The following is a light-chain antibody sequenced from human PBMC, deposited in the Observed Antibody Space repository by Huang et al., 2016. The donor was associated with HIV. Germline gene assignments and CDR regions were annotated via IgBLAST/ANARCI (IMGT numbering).Light chain of an antibody. CDR1: QSISSW. CDR2: KAS. Sequence: DIQMTQSPSTLSASVGDRVTITSRASQSISSWLAWYQQKPGKAPKLLISKASDLESGVPSRFSGSGSGTEFTLTISSLQPDDFATYYCQQYNTYLYTFGQGTKLEIK. J-gene: IGKJ2*01. V-gene: IGKV1-5*03. CDR3: QQYNTYLYT.